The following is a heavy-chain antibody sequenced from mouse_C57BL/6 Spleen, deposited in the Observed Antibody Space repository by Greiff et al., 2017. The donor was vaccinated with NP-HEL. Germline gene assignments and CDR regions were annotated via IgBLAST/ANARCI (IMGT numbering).Heavy chain of an antibody. J-gene: IGHJ2*01. CDR2: ISGGGGNT. CDR1: GFTFSSYT. V-gene: IGHV5-9*04. Sequence: EVHLVESGGGLVKPGGSLKLSCAASGFTFSSYTMSWVRQTPEKRLEWVATISGGGGNTYYPDSVKGRFTLSRDNAENTLYLQMSSLRSEDTDVYYCARQDLGHYYGSSYQYDFDYWGQGTTLTVSS. CDR3: ARQDLGHYYGSSYQYDFDY. D-gene: IGHD1-1*01.